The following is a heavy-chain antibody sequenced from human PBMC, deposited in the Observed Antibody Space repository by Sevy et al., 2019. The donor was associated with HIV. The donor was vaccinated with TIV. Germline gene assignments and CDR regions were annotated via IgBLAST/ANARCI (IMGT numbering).Heavy chain of an antibody. CDR2: ISHDEILQ. D-gene: IGHD3-16*02. CDR1: GFTLSDYA. Sequence: GGSLRLSCEASGFTLSDYAVHWVRQAPGKGLEWVAIISHDEILQDYGDSVKGRFTISRDNSKNTVSLQMNSLRTEDTAVYYCSRDLPHLLPWELSRGSDIWGQGTLVTVSS. J-gene: IGHJ4*02. V-gene: IGHV3-30*04. CDR3: SRDLPHLLPWELSRGSDI.